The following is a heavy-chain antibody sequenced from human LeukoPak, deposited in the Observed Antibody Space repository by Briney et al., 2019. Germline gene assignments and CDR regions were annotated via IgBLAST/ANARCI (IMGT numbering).Heavy chain of an antibody. CDR3: ARAIGYCSGGSCPRRTYNWFEP. CDR2: IKQDGSEK. J-gene: IGHJ5*02. Sequence: PGGSLRLSCAASGFTFSSYWMSWVRQAPGKGLEWVANIKQDGSEKYYVDSVKGRFTISRDNAKNSLYLQMNSLRAEDTAVYYCARAIGYCSGGSCPRRTYNWFEPWGQGTLVTVSS. CDR1: GFTFSSYW. D-gene: IGHD2-15*01. V-gene: IGHV3-7*01.